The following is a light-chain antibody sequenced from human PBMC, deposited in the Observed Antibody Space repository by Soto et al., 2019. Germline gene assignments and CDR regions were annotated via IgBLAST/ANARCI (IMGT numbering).Light chain of an antibody. CDR2: EDI. CDR3: CSYVDHRKFV. J-gene: IGLJ3*02. Sequence: QSALTQPASVSGSPGQSITISCTGSSSDVEANKLVSWYQQHPGTAPRLLIYEDIRRPSGISSHFSGSKSGNTASLTISGLRAEDEAAYYCCSYVDHRKFVFGGGTKLTVL. CDR1: SSDVEANKL. V-gene: IGLV2-23*01.